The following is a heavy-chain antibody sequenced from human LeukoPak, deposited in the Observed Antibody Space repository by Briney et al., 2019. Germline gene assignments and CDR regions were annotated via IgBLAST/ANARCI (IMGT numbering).Heavy chain of an antibody. CDR2: IYYSGST. D-gene: IGHD5-12*01. Sequence: SETLSLTCTVSGGSISSSSYYWGWIRQPPGKGLEWIGSIYYSGSTYYNPSLKSRVTISVDTSKNQFSLKLSSVTAADTAVYYCARHEWGIYSGKRLGSDYWGQGTLVTVSS. CDR3: ARHEWGIYSGKRLGSDY. J-gene: IGHJ4*02. V-gene: IGHV4-39*01. CDR1: GGSISSSSYY.